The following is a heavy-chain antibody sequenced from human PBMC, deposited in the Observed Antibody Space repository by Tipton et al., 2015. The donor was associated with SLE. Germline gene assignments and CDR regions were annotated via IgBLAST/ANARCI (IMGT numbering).Heavy chain of an antibody. CDR3: ARDQGWLQFGFDY. D-gene: IGHD5-24*01. CDR1: GGSFSGYY. CDR2: VRYSRNT. V-gene: IGHV4-59*01. J-gene: IGHJ4*02. Sequence: GLVKPSETLSLTCAVYGGSFSGYYWSWIRQSPGKGLEWIGYVRYSRNTNYNSSLKSRVTISVDTSKNQFSLKLNSVTAADTAVYYCARDQGWLQFGFDYWGQGILVAVSS.